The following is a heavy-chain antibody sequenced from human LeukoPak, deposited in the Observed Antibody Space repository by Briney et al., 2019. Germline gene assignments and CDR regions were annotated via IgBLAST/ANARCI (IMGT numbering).Heavy chain of an antibody. D-gene: IGHD3-10*01. CDR1: GFTFDDYA. CDR3: AKPGGYGSGSYFLDY. Sequence: PGRSLRLSCAASGFTFDDYAMHWVRRAPGKGLEWVSGISWNSGSIGYADSVKGRFTISRDNAKNSLYLQMNSLRAEDTALYYCAKPGGYGSGSYFLDYWGQGTLVTVSS. CDR2: ISWNSGSI. J-gene: IGHJ4*02. V-gene: IGHV3-9*01.